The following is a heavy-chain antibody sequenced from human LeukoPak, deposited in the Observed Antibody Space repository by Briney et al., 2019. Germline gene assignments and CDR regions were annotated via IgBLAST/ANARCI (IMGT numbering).Heavy chain of an antibody. Sequence: PGGSLRLSCAASGFTFSSYEMNWVRQAPGKGVEWVSYISSSGSTIYYADSVKGRFTISRDNAKNSLYLQMNSLRAEDTAVYYCAGGNDYVWGSYRPGFYWGQGTLVTVSS. CDR1: GFTFSSYE. CDR3: AGGNDYVWGSYRPGFY. J-gene: IGHJ4*02. CDR2: ISSSGSTI. D-gene: IGHD3-16*02. V-gene: IGHV3-48*03.